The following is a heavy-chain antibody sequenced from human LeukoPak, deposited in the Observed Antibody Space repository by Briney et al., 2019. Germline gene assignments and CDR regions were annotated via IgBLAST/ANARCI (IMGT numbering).Heavy chain of an antibody. CDR2: INPNSGGT. V-gene: IGHV1-2*02. D-gene: IGHD3-22*01. CDR1: GYTFTGYY. CDR3: ARRGYYYDSSGYYYVDWFDP. J-gene: IGHJ5*02. Sequence: ASVKVSCKASGYTFTGYYMHWVRQAPGQGLEWMGWINPNSGGTNYAQKFQGRVTMTRDTSISTAYMELSRLRSDDTAVYYCARRGYYYDSSGYYYVDWFDPWGQGTLVTVSS.